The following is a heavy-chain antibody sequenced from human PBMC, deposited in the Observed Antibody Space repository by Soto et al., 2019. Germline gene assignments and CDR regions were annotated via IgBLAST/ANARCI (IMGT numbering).Heavy chain of an antibody. CDR3: ARGYCTSSACHWNFDY. CDR1: GFTFSXXX. D-gene: IGHD2-8*02. Sequence: EVQLVESGGGLVQPGGSLRLSCAASGFTFSXXXMNWVRQAPGKGLXWVSDITSTGSTRYYADSVKGRFTISRDNAKNSLYLQMNRLRAEDTAVYYCARGYCTSSACHWNFDYWGQGTLVTVSS. CDR2: ITSTGSTR. V-gene: IGHV3-48*03. J-gene: IGHJ4*02.